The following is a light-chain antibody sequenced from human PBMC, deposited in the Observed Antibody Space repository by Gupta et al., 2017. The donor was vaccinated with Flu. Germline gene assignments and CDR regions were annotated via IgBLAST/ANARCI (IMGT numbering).Light chain of an antibody. Sequence: SSSNIGNNYVYWYQHLPGTAPNLLIYSNDQRPSGIPDRFSGSKSGTSGSLAISGLRSEDEADYFCAARDDSLDGWVFGGGTKLTVL. CDR2: SND. CDR3: AARDDSLDGWV. J-gene: IGLJ3*02. CDR1: SSNIGNNY. V-gene: IGLV1-47*01.